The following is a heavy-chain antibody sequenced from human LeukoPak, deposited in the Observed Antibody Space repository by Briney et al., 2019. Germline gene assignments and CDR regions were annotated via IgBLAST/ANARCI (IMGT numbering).Heavy chain of an antibody. CDR3: ARRATVTSHYFDY. D-gene: IGHD4-17*01. CDR1: GGSISSGSYY. J-gene: IGHJ4*02. CDR2: IYTSGST. V-gene: IGHV4-61*02. Sequence: SETLSLTCTVSGGSISSGSYYWSWIRQPAGKGLEWIGRIYTSGSTNYNPSLKSRVTISVDTSKNQFSLKLSSVTAADTAVYYCARRATVTSHYFDYWGQGTLVTVSS.